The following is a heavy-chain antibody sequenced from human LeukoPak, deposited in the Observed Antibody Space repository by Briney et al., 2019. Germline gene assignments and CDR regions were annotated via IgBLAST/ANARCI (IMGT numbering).Heavy chain of an antibody. CDR1: GGSISSSSYY. Sequence: SETLSLTCTVSGGSISSSSYYWGWIRQPPGKGLEWIGSLYYTGSTYYNPSLKSRVTIFVDTSKNQFSLKVSSVTAADTAVYYCARIVGRWYTLDYWGQGTLVTVSS. CDR3: ARIVGRWYTLDY. J-gene: IGHJ4*02. CDR2: LYYTGST. D-gene: IGHD6-13*01. V-gene: IGHV4-39*01.